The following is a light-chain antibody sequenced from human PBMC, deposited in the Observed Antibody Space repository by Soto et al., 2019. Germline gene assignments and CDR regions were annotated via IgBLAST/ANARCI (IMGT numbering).Light chain of an antibody. CDR1: QSISRW. CDR2: DAS. CDR3: QQYNTYST. J-gene: IGKJ5*01. V-gene: IGKV1-5*01. Sequence: DIQMTQSPSTLSASVGDRVTITCRASQSISRWLAWYQQTPGTAPQALIYDASSLKSGVPSRFSGNGSGTEITLTISSLHPDDFATYYCQQYNTYSTFGQGTRLEIK.